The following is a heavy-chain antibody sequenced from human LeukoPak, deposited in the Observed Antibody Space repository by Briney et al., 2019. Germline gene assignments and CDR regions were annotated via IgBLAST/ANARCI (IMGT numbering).Heavy chain of an antibody. D-gene: IGHD6-13*01. CDR1: GYTFTGNY. J-gene: IGHJ3*02. Sequence: ASVKVSCKASGYTFTGNYIHWVRQAPGQGLEWMGWINPNSGGTNYEQKFQGRVTMTRDTSISTAYMELSRLRSDDTAVYYCARQWQQQVHYPFDIWGQGTMVTVSS. CDR3: ARQWQQQVHYPFDI. V-gene: IGHV1-2*02. CDR2: INPNSGGT.